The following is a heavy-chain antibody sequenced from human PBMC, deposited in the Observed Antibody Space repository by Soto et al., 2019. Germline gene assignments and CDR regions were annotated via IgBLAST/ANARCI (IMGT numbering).Heavy chain of an antibody. Sequence: GGSLRLSCAASGFTFSSYAMSWVRQAPGKGLEWVSAISGSGGSTYYADSVKGRFTISRDNSQNTLYLQMNSLRAEDTAVYYCARHVLRYLTGGMDVWGQGTTVTVSS. CDR3: ARHVLRYLTGGMDV. CDR1: GFTFSSYA. D-gene: IGHD3-9*01. V-gene: IGHV3-23*01. J-gene: IGHJ6*02. CDR2: ISGSGGST.